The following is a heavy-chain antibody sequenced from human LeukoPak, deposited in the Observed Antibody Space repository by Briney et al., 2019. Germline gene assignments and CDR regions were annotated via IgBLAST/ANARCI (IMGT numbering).Heavy chain of an antibody. Sequence: ASVKVSCKASGYTFTSYYMHWVRQAPGQGLEWMGIINPSGGSTTYAQKFQGRVTMTGDTSTSTVYMELSSLRSEDTAVYYCARERIYSSSFHLFFHWGQGTLVTVSS. CDR2: INPSGGST. J-gene: IGHJ4*02. CDR1: GYTFTSYY. CDR3: ARERIYSSSFHLFFH. D-gene: IGHD6-6*01. V-gene: IGHV1-46*01.